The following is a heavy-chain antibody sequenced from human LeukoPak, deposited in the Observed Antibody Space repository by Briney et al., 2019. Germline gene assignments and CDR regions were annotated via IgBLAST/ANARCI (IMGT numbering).Heavy chain of an antibody. Sequence: ASVKVSCKASGYTFTSYDINWVRQAPGQGLEWMGWMNPNSGNTGYAQKFQGRVTMTRNTSISTAYMELSSLRSEDTAVYYCARGPYDILTGSYRRYYWGQGTLVTVSS. CDR3: ARGPYDILTGSYRRYY. D-gene: IGHD3-9*01. CDR2: MNPNSGNT. J-gene: IGHJ4*02. CDR1: GYTFTSYD. V-gene: IGHV1-8*01.